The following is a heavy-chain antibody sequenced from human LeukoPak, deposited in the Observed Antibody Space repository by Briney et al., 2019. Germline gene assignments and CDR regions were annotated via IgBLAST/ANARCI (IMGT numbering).Heavy chain of an antibody. V-gene: IGHV3-30*03. CDR2: ISYDGSNK. CDR1: GFTFISYG. Sequence: GGSLRLSCAASGFTFISYGMHWVRQAPGKGLEWVAVISYDGSNKYYADSVKGRFTISRDNSKNTLYLQMNSLRAEDKAVYYCARGGKGRGYSYGPPQTLDYWGQGTLVTVSS. CDR3: ARGGKGRGYSYGPPQTLDY. J-gene: IGHJ4*02. D-gene: IGHD5-18*01.